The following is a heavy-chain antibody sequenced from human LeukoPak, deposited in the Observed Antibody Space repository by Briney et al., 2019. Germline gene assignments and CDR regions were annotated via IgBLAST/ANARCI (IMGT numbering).Heavy chain of an antibody. J-gene: IGHJ4*02. CDR2: ISRSGDSI. D-gene: IGHD1-14*01. Sequence: GGSLRLSCSASGFTFSSYAMHWVRQAPGKGLEYVSAISRSGDSIYYADSVKGRISISRDNSKNTLYLQMSSLRAEDTAVYYCVKGTYTAAHWGQGTLVTVSS. V-gene: IGHV3-64D*06. CDR1: GFTFSSYA. CDR3: VKGTYTAAH.